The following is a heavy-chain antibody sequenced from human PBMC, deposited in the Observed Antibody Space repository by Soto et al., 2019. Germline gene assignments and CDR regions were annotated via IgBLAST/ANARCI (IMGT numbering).Heavy chain of an antibody. D-gene: IGHD5-12*01. J-gene: IGHJ4*02. Sequence: SVPTLVNHTQTLTLTCTFSRFSFTTAGVAAGWIRQTPGGALEWLTLIYYNDDRRFSPSLKTRLTITGDTSKNQVVHSLTNVDPGDTATYFCAHSDGGYEIIYFDFWGQGIPVTVS. V-gene: IGHV2-5*01. CDR1: RFSFTTAGVA. CDR2: IYYNDDR. CDR3: AHSDGGYEIIYFDF.